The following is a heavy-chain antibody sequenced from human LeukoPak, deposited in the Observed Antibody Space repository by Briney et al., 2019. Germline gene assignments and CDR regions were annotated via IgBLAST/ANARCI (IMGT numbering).Heavy chain of an antibody. V-gene: IGHV1-2*02. CDR3: ARDLGMATFVDY. CDR2: INPNSGGT. Sequence: GASVEVSCKASGYTFTGYYMHWVRQAPGQGLEWMGWINPNSGGTNYAQKFQGRVTMTRDTSISTAYMELSRLRSDDTAVYYCARDLGMATFVDYWGQGTLVTVSS. CDR1: GYTFTGYY. J-gene: IGHJ4*02. D-gene: IGHD5-24*01.